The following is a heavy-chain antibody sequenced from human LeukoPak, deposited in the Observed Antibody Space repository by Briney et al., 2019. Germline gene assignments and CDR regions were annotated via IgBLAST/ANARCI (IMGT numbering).Heavy chain of an antibody. V-gene: IGHV3-33*01. CDR1: GFTFSTYG. D-gene: IGHD3-10*01. J-gene: IGHJ4*02. CDR2: IWSDGSHK. Sequence: GRSLRLSCAASGFTFSTYGIHWVRQAPGKGLEWVAVIWSDGSHKYYAGSVKARFTISRDNSKNTLYLQMNSLRAEDTAVYYCARAVGPYDFWGQGTLVTVSS. CDR3: ARAVGPYDF.